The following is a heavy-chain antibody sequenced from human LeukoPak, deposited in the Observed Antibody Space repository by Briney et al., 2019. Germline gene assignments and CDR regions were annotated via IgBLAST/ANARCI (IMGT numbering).Heavy chain of an antibody. D-gene: IGHD3-10*01. V-gene: IGHV3-30*18. Sequence: GGSRILAWPAAGFTFSSYCMQWVRQAPGKGLEWVAVISYDGSNKYYADSVKGRFTISRDNSKNTLYLQMNSLRAEDTAVYYCAKDVDPFGSGSYVEGFDYWGQGTLVTVSS. CDR3: AKDVDPFGSGSYVEGFDY. CDR2: ISYDGSNK. CDR1: GFTFSSYC. J-gene: IGHJ4*02.